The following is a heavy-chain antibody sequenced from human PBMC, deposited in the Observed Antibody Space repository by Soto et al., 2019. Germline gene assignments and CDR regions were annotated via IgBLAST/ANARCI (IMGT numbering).Heavy chain of an antibody. CDR2: MQPSTGRT. CDR1: GYSFTSLD. J-gene: IGHJ4*02. D-gene: IGHD1-26*01. Sequence: ASVKVSCKAPGYSFTSLDINWVRQTAGQGLEWMGWMQPSTGRTGYAQKFRGRVTMTRDTSINTAYMELTTLTSDDTAFYYCARGVSAGVDYWGQGTLVTVSS. CDR3: ARGVSAGVDY. V-gene: IGHV1-8*01.